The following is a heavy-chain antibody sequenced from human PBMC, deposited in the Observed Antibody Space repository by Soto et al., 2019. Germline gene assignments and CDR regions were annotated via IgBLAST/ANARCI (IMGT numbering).Heavy chain of an antibody. CDR2: IYYSGST. D-gene: IGHD5-18*01. Sequence: SETLSLTCTVSGGSISSGGYYWSWIRQHPGKGLEWIGYIYYSGSTYYNPSLKSRVTISVDTSKNQFSLKLSSVTAADTAVYYCARETIQGRGYSYGPLVYWGQGTLVTAPQ. CDR1: GGSISSGGYY. J-gene: IGHJ4*02. V-gene: IGHV4-31*03. CDR3: ARETIQGRGYSYGPLVY.